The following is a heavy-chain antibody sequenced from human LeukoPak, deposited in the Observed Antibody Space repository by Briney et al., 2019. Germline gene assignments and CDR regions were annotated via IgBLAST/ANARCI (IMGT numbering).Heavy chain of an antibody. CDR3: ARAEIRYYDSSGYYPYYFDY. CDR1: GYTFTSYG. Sequence: ASVKVSCKASGYTFTSYGINWVRQAPGQGLEWMGWISTYNGNTNYAQNLQGRVTMTTDTSTSTAYMELRSLRSDDTAVYYCARAEIRYYDSSGYYPYYFDYWGQGTLVTVSS. V-gene: IGHV1-18*01. J-gene: IGHJ4*02. D-gene: IGHD3-22*01. CDR2: ISTYNGNT.